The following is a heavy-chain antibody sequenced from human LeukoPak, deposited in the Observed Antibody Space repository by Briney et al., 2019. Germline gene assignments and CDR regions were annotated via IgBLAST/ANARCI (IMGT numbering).Heavy chain of an antibody. CDR2: IYYSGST. J-gene: IGHJ4*02. Sequence: SETLSLTCTVSGGSISSSSYYWGWLRQPPGKGLEWIGSIYYSGSTYYNPSLKSRVTISVDTSKNQFSLKLSSVTAADTAVYYCARSDYDILTGQIDYWGQGALVTVSS. V-gene: IGHV4-39*07. CDR3: ARSDYDILTGQIDY. D-gene: IGHD3-9*01. CDR1: GGSISSSSYY.